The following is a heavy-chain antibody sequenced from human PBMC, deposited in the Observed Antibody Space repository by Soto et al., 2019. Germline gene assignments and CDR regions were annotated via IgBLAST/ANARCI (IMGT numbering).Heavy chain of an antibody. CDR1: GFTFSSYA. Sequence: QVQLVESGGGVVQPGRSLRLSCAASGFTFSSYAMHWVRQAPGKGLEWVAVISYDGSNKYYADSVKGRFTISRDNSKNTLYLQMHSLRAEDTAVYYCARDSGTPDYFDYRGQGTLVTVSS. CDR3: ARDSGTPDYFDY. D-gene: IGHD1-26*01. J-gene: IGHJ4*02. CDR2: ISYDGSNK. V-gene: IGHV3-30-3*01.